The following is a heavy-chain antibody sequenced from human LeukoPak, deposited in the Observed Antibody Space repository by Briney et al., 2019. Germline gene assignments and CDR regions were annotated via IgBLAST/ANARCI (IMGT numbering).Heavy chain of an antibody. V-gene: IGHV3-7*04. CDR3: ARGGSGYCGLDY. J-gene: IGHJ4*01. Sequence: GGSLRLSCAASGFTFSSYWMSWVRQAPGKGLEWLANIREDGSKNYYVDSVKSRFTISRENAKNSLYLQMNSLRAEDTAVYYCARGGSGYCGLDYWGPGTLVTAPS. CDR1: GFTFSSYW. D-gene: IGHD5-12*01. CDR2: IREDGSKN.